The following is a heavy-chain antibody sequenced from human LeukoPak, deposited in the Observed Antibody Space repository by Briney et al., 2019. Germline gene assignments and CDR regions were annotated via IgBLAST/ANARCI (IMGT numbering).Heavy chain of an antibody. J-gene: IGHJ4*02. V-gene: IGHV3-21*01. Sequence: NPGGSLRLSCAASGFTFSNYSMNWVRQAPGKGLEWVSSISSSTNYIYYADYADSVKGRFTISRDNAKNSLYLQMNSLRAEDTAVYYCARVSPNTVTTLQYFDYWGQGTLVTVSS. D-gene: IGHD4-17*01. CDR3: ARVSPNTVTTLQYFDY. CDR2: ISSSTNYIYYA. CDR1: GFTFSNYS.